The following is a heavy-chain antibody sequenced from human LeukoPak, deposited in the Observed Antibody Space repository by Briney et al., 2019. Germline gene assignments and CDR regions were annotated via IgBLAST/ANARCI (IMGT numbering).Heavy chain of an antibody. CDR3: ARDFNYYDSSGYPN. D-gene: IGHD3-22*01. CDR2: ISSSSSYI. CDR1: GFTFSSYG. Sequence: GGSLRLSCAASGFTFSSYGMHWVRQAPGKGLEWVSSISSSSSYIYYADSVKGRFTISRDNAKNSLYLQMNSLRAEDTAVYYCARDFNYYDSSGYPNWGQGTLVTVSS. V-gene: IGHV3-21*01. J-gene: IGHJ4*02.